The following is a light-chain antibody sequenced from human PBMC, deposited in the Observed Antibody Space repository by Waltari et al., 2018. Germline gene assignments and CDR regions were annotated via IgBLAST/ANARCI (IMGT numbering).Light chain of an antibody. CDR2: HAS. J-gene: IGKJ1*01. V-gene: IGKV3-15*01. Sequence: TAVTQSPATLSVSPGERVILSCRTSRTIGLSLAWYQQKPGQAPRLLIYHASTRATGVPARFSGSGSEAEFTLTISSLQSEDVAVYYCQQYNNWPPGTFGQGTKVEI. CDR3: QQYNNWPPGT. CDR1: RTIGLS.